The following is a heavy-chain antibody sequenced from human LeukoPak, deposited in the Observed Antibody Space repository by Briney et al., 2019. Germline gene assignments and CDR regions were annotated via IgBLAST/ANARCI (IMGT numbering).Heavy chain of an antibody. CDR1: GYTFTSYG. J-gene: IGHJ3*02. Sequence: AASVKVSCKASGYTFTSYGISWVRQAPGQGLEWMGWISAYYGNTNYAQKLQGRVTMTTDTSTSTAYMELRSLRSDDTAVYYCARSRIAVALDAFDIWGQGTMVTVSS. V-gene: IGHV1-18*01. D-gene: IGHD6-19*01. CDR3: ARSRIAVALDAFDI. CDR2: ISAYYGNT.